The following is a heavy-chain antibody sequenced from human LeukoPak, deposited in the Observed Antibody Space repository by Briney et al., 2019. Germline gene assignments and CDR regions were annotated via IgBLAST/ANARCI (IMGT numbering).Heavy chain of an antibody. V-gene: IGHV3-30*12. Sequence: GGALRLSCAAPGCSFSSYGMHWVRQAPHKGREWVSVISYNGSNNYYAESLEVRLTISRDNSKNTLYLQMHSLRAEDTAVYYCAKDLHQAGGYCSGGSCYSVDHWGQGTLVTVYS. CDR1: GCSFSSYG. CDR2: ISYNGSNN. D-gene: IGHD2-15*01. CDR3: AKDLHQAGGYCSGGSCYSVDH. J-gene: IGHJ5*02.